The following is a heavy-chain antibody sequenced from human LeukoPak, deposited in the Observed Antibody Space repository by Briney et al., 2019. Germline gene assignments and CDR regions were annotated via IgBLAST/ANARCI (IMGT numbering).Heavy chain of an antibody. V-gene: IGHV1-69*04. Sequence: SVKVSCTASGGTFSSYAISWVRQAPGQGLEWMGRIIPILGIANYAQKFQGRVTITADKSTSTAYMELSSLRSEDTAVYYCAREITMVRGVIITGFDYWGQGTLVTVSS. CDR3: AREITMVRGVIITGFDY. D-gene: IGHD3-10*01. CDR2: IIPILGIA. J-gene: IGHJ4*02. CDR1: GGTFSSYA.